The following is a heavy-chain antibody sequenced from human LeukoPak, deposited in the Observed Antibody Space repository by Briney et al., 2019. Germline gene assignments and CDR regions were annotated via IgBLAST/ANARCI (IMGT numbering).Heavy chain of an antibody. CDR1: GGSFSGYY. CDR3: ARGRHSSGYRRLVYYYYYGMDV. CDR2: INHSGST. Sequence: PSETLSLTCAVYGGSFSGYYWSWIRQPPGKGLEWIGEINHSGSTNYNPSLKSRVTISVDTSKNQFSLQLNSVTPEDTAVYYCARGRHSSGYRRLVYYYYYGMDVWGKGTTVTVSS. D-gene: IGHD6-19*01. V-gene: IGHV4-34*01. J-gene: IGHJ6*04.